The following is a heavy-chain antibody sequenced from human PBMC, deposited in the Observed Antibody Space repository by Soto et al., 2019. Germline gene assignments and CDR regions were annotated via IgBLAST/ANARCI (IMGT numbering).Heavy chain of an antibody. CDR3: ARFPLGRYYYYYYMDV. CDR1: GFTFSDYY. J-gene: IGHJ6*03. V-gene: IGHV3-11*01. CDR2: ISSSGSTI. Sequence: GGSLRLSCAASGFTFSDYYMSWIRQAPGKGLEWVSYISSSGSTIYYADSVKGRFTISRDNAKNSLYLQMNSLRAEDTAVYYCARFPLGRYYYYYYMDVWGKGTTVTVSS.